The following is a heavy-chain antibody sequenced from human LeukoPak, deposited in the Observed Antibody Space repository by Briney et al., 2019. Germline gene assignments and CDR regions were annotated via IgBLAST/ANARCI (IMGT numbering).Heavy chain of an antibody. CDR2: ISYGGSNK. CDR1: GFTFSSYA. V-gene: IGHV3-30-3*01. Sequence: GGSLRLSCAASGFTFSSYAMHWVRQAPGKGLEWVAVISYGGSNKYYADSVKGRFTISRDNSKNTLYLQMNSLRAEDTAVYYCARVGHTGSYFSCLVTWGQGTMVTVSS. D-gene: IGHD1-26*01. CDR3: ARVGHTGSYFSCLVT. J-gene: IGHJ3*01.